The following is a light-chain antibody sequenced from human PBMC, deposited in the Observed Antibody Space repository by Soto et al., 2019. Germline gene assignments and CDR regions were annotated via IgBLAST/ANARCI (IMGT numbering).Light chain of an antibody. J-gene: IGLJ3*02. CDR2: EGS. Sequence: SVLTQPASVSGSPGQSITISCTGTSSDVGSYNLVSWYQQHPGKAPKLMIYEGSKRPSGVSNRFSGSKSGNTASLTISGXXXXDEADYYCCSYAGSRVFGGGTKL. CDR1: SSDVGSYNL. V-gene: IGLV2-23*01. CDR3: CSYAGSRV.